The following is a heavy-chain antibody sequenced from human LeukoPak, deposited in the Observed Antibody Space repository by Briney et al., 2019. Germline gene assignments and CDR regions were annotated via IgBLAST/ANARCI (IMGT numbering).Heavy chain of an antibody. V-gene: IGHV4-59*01. CDR2: IFYSGST. CDR1: GGSMNNYY. Sequence: PSETLSLTCTVSGGSMNNYYWTWIRQPPGKGLEWIAYIFYSGSTNYNPSLKSRVTISVDTSKNQFSLKLNSVTAAATAVYYCARLRGNYFPDYWGQGTLVTVSS. CDR3: ARLRGNYFPDY. D-gene: IGHD2/OR15-2a*01. J-gene: IGHJ4*02.